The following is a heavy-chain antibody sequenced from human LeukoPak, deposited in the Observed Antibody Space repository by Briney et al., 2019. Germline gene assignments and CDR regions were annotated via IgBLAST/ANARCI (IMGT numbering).Heavy chain of an antibody. CDR3: ARGRGYTKSYDAFDI. J-gene: IGHJ3*02. V-gene: IGHV1-69*06. CDR2: IIPIFGTT. Sequence: SVKVSCKASGGTFGNYAISWVRQAPGQGLEWMGGIIPIFGTTNYAQKFQGTVTITADKITTTAYIYLSSLRSDDTAVYYCARGRGYTKSYDAFDIWGQGTMVTVSS. CDR1: GGTFGNYA. D-gene: IGHD6-13*01.